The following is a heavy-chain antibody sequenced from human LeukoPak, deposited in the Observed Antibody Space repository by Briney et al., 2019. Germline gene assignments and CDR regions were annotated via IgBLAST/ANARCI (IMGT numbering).Heavy chain of an antibody. CDR2: TYYRSKWSF. D-gene: IGHD2-2*01. CDR1: GDSLFTNSVA. Sequence: SQTLSLTCAISGDSLFTNSVAWNWIRQSPSRGLEWLGRTYYRSKWSFEYAVSVKSRITINADTSKNQFSLQLNSVTPEGTAVYYCARGKYTSFDNWGQGTLVTVSS. V-gene: IGHV6-1*01. J-gene: IGHJ4*02. CDR3: ARGKYTSFDN.